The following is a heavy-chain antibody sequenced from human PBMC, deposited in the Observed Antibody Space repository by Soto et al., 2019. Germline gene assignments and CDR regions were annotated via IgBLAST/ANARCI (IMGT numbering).Heavy chain of an antibody. CDR2: INPTSGGT. V-gene: IGHV1-2*02. D-gene: IGHD2-2*01. Sequence: ASVKVSCKASGYTFPGNYMHWVRQAPGQRLEWMALINPTSGGTNYAQKFQGRVTMTWDTSISTAYMELSRLRSDDTAIYYCSRGYCSSSGCSHYFDYWGQVTLVTVSA. CDR1: GYTFPGNY. J-gene: IGHJ4*02. CDR3: SRGYCSSSGCSHYFDY.